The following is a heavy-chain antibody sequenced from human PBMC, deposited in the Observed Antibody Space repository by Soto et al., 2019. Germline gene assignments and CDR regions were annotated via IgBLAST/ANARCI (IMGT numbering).Heavy chain of an antibody. V-gene: IGHV1-18*01. CDR3: ARDLPANSSWYAEFGY. Sequence: QVQLVQSGAEVKKPGASVKVSCKASGYTFTSYGISWVRQAPGQGLEWMGWISANNGNTNYAQKLQGRVTMTTDTSTSTADMELRSLRSDDTAVYYCARDLPANSSWYAEFGYWGQGTLVTVSS. CDR1: GYTFTSYG. J-gene: IGHJ4*02. D-gene: IGHD6-13*01. CDR2: ISANNGNT.